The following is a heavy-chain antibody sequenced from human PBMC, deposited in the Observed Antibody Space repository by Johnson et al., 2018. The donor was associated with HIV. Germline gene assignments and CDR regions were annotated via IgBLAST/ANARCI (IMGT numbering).Heavy chain of an antibody. Sequence: VQLMESGGGLVQPGGSLRLSCAASGFTFPNYAMHWVRLAPGRGLEWVSGISWNTGSIGYADSVKGRFTISRDNVKNSLHLQMNSLRAEDTAVYYCAREMEMATIEGAFDLWGQGTMVTVSS. CDR1: GFTFPNYA. V-gene: IGHV3-9*01. D-gene: IGHD5-24*01. CDR2: ISWNTGSI. J-gene: IGHJ3*01. CDR3: AREMEMATIEGAFDL.